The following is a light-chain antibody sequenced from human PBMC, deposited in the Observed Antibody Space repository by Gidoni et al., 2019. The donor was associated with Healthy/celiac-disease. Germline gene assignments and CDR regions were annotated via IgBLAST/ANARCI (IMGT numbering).Light chain of an antibody. CDR3: HQYGSSLWT. Sequence: IVFTQSPVTLSLSPWERATLSCRASPSVSSSDLDWYQQKPGQAPRLLIYGASSRATGIPDRFSGSGSGTDFTLTISRLEPEDLAVYYCHQYGSSLWTFGQGTKVEIK. CDR2: GAS. CDR1: PSVSSSD. V-gene: IGKV3-20*01. J-gene: IGKJ1*01.